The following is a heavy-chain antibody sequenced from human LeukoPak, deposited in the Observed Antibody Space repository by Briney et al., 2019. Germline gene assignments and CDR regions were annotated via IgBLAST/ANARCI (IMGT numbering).Heavy chain of an antibody. D-gene: IGHD1-1*01. Sequence: PLETLSLTCTVSGASINNYYWSWIRQPPGRGLEWIAYISYSGSTNYNPSLKSRVTISVDTSKNQFSLKLSSVTAADTAVYYCARYTLNWFDPWGQGTLVTVSS. CDR1: GASINNYY. J-gene: IGHJ5*02. V-gene: IGHV4-59*01. CDR2: ISYSGST. CDR3: ARYTLNWFDP.